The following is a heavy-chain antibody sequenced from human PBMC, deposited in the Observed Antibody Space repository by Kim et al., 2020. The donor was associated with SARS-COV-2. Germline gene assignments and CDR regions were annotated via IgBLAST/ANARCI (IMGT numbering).Heavy chain of an antibody. D-gene: IGHD3-16*01. CDR3: ARDVLGGVTSYGMDV. Sequence: GGSLRLSWAASGFTFSSYGMHWVRQAPGKGLEWVAVIWFDGSNKYYADSVKGRFTISRDNSKNTLYLQMNSLRAEDTAVYYCARDVLGGVTSYGMDVWGQRTTVTVSS. J-gene: IGHJ6*02. V-gene: IGHV3-30*19. CDR2: IWFDGSNK. CDR1: GFTFSSYG.